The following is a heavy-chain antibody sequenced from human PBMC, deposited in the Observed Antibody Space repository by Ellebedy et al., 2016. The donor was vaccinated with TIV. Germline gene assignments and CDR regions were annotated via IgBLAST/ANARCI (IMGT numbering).Heavy chain of an antibody. CDR2: IYHSGTT. D-gene: IGHD2-21*02. CDR1: GGSISTRNW. V-gene: IGHV4-4*02. CDR3: ARDVGTVAAPT. J-gene: IGHJ4*02. Sequence: MPSETLSLTCDVSGGSISTRNWWSWVRQPPGEGLEWIGEIYHSGTTNYNPSLKSRVTISADTSKNRFSLTLSSVTAADTAVYYCARDVGTVAAPTWGQGILVTVSS.